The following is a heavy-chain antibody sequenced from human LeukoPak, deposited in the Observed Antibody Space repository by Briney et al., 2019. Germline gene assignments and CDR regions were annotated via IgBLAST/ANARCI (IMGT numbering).Heavy chain of an antibody. J-gene: IGHJ4*02. V-gene: IGHV3-64*01. CDR2: ISSNGGST. CDR3: ARDHHRDFDY. CDR1: GFTFSSYA. Sequence: AGGSLRLSCATSGFTFSSYAMHWVRQAPGKGLEYVSAISSNGGSTYYANSVKGRFTISRDNSKNTLYLQMGSLRAEDMAVYYCARDHHRDFDYWGQGTLVTVSS.